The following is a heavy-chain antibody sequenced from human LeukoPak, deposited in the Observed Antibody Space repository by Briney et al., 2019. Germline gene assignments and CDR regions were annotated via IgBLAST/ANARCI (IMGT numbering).Heavy chain of an antibody. D-gene: IGHD1-1*01. Sequence: SETLSLTCAVYGGSFSGYYWSWIRQPPGKGLEWIGEINHSGSTNYNPSLKSRVTISVDTSKNQFSLKLSSVTAADTAVYYCARGGLPQLTKKSWLDYWGQGTLVTVSS. CDR2: INHSGST. CDR1: GGSFSGYY. V-gene: IGHV4-34*01. J-gene: IGHJ4*02. CDR3: ARGGLPQLTKKSWLDY.